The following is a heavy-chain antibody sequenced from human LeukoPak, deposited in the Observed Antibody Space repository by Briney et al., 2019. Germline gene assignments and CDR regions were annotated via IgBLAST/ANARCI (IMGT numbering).Heavy chain of an antibody. CDR2: IWYDGSNK. V-gene: IGHV3-33*01. CDR3: AGGNIVATHYFDY. J-gene: IGHJ4*02. CDR1: GFTFSSYG. D-gene: IGHD5-12*01. Sequence: PGRSLRLSCAASGFTFSSYGMHWVRQAPGKGLEWVAVIWYDGSNKFYADSVKGRFTISRDNSKSTLYLQMNSLRAEDTAVYYCAGGNIVATHYFDYWGQGTLVTVSS.